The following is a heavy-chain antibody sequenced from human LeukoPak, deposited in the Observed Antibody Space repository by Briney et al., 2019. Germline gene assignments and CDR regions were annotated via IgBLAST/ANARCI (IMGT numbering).Heavy chain of an antibody. Sequence: ASVKVSCKASGYTFTAHDMHWVRQVPGQGLEWMGRIDPNSGGTTYAQKFQGRVSMTRDTSITTGYMELSGLRSDDTAVYYCARGVLDFWSGSYYYYYMDVWGKGTTVTVSS. CDR3: ARGVLDFWSGSYYYYYMDV. D-gene: IGHD3-3*01. CDR1: GYTFTAHD. CDR2: IDPNSGGT. V-gene: IGHV1-2*06. J-gene: IGHJ6*03.